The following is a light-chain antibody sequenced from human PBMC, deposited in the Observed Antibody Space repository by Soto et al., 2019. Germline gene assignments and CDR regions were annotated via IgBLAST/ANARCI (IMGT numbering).Light chain of an antibody. CDR3: QQFGRSPWT. J-gene: IGKJ1*01. CDR1: ESVSSSY. CDR2: SAS. V-gene: IGKV3-20*01. Sequence: IVLTQSPGTLSLSPGERATLSCRASESVSSSYLAWYQQKPGQAPRLLIYSASNRAAGVPDRFSGSGSGADFSLTISRLEPEDFAVYYCQQFGRSPWTFGQGTKVEFK.